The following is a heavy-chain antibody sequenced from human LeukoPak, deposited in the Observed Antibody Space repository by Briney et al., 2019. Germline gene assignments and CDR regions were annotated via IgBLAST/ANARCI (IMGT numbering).Heavy chain of an antibody. D-gene: IGHD6-19*01. Sequence: GGALSLSCEGSGCSFSNYWMSWVRQDPAKGREGVAVIWYDGSNKYYEDSVKGRFTISRDNSKNTLYLQMNSLRAEDTAVYYCARGSKQWLKGYYSYGMDVWGQRTTVTVSS. CDR1: GCSFSNYW. J-gene: IGHJ6*02. CDR3: ARGSKQWLKGYYSYGMDV. V-gene: IGHV3-33*08. CDR2: IWYDGSNK.